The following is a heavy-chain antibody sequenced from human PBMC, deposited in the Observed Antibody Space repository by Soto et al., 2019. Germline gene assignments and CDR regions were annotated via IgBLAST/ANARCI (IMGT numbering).Heavy chain of an antibody. J-gene: IGHJ6*02. CDR1: GGTFSTYA. Sequence: SVKVSCKTSGGTFSTYAIYWVRQAPGQGLEWMGAIIPLFGTADYAQKFQGRVTITADESTSTAYMELSSLRSEDTAVYYCASRYCSSTSCYAGIWGRRYYYYGMDVWGQGTTVTVSS. D-gene: IGHD2-2*01. CDR3: ASRYCSSTSCYAGIWGRRYYYYGMDV. CDR2: IIPLFGTA. V-gene: IGHV1-69*13.